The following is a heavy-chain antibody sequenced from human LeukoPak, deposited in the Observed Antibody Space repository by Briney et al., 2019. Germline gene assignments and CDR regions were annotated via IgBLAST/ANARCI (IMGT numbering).Heavy chain of an antibody. CDR2: INSDGSST. V-gene: IGHV3-74*01. CDR3: ARVRDSSGWYVGQYYFDY. J-gene: IGHJ4*02. CDR1: GFTFSSYW. Sequence: PGGSLRLSCAASGFTFSSYWMHWVRQAPGKGLEWVSRINSDGSSTSYADSVKGRFTISRDNAKNTLYLQMNSLRAEDTAVYYCARVRDSSGWYVGQYYFDYWGQGTLVTVSS. D-gene: IGHD6-19*01.